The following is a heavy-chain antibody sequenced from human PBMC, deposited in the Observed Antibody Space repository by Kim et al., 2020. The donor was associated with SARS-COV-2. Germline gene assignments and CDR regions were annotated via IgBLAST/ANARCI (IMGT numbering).Heavy chain of an antibody. V-gene: IGHV3-9*01. CDR1: GFTFDDYA. J-gene: IGHJ6*02. CDR3: AKDMEATEVASSATVYYGMDV. D-gene: IGHD1-26*01. CDR2: ISWNSGNI. Sequence: GGSLRLSCAASGFTFDDYAMHWVRQAPGKGLEWVSGISWNSGNIGYADSVKGRFTISRDNAKNSLYLQMNSLRAEDTALYYCAKDMEATEVASSATVYYGMDVWGQGTTVTVSS.